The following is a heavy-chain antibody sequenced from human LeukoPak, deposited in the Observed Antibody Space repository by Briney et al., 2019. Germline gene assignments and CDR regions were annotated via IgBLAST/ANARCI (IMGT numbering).Heavy chain of an antibody. Sequence: SGPTLVKPTQPLTLTCTFSGFSLSTSGVGVGWIRQPPGKALEWLALIYWDDDKRYSPSLKSRLTITKDTSKNQVVLTMTNMDPVDTATYYCAHYPYYDILTGYGFDYWGQGTLVTVSS. CDR2: IYWDDDK. D-gene: IGHD3-9*01. CDR1: GFSLSTSGVG. V-gene: IGHV2-5*02. CDR3: AHYPYYDILTGYGFDY. J-gene: IGHJ4*02.